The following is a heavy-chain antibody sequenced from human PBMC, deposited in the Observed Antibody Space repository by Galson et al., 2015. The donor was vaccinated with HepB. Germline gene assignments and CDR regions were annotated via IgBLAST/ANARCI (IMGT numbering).Heavy chain of an antibody. D-gene: IGHD3-10*01. CDR2: ISGSGGST. CDR3: AKGLRSLVRGVIDAFDI. CDR1: GFTFSSYA. Sequence: SLRLSCAASGFTFSSYAMSWVRQAPGKGLEWVSAISGSGGSTYYADSVKGRFTISRDNSKNTLYLQMNSLRAEDTAVYYCAKGLRSLVRGVIDAFDIWGQGTMVTVSS. J-gene: IGHJ3*02. V-gene: IGHV3-23*01.